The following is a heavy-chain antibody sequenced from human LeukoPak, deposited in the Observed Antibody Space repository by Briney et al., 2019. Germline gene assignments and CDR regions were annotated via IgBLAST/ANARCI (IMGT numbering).Heavy chain of an antibody. Sequence: SETLSLTCTVSGGSISSSSYYWSWIRQPPGKGLEWIGYIYYSGTTNYNPSLKSRVTISIDTSKNQFSLELTSVTAADTAVYYCARVSWFPGTSYYYMDVWGKGTTVTVSS. V-gene: IGHV4-61*01. CDR1: GGSISSSSYY. CDR2: IYYSGTT. CDR3: ARVSWFPGTSYYYMDV. D-gene: IGHD1-1*01. J-gene: IGHJ6*03.